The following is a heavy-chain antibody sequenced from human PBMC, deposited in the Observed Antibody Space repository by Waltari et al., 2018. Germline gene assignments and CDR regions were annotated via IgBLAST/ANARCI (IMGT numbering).Heavy chain of an antibody. J-gene: IGHJ6*02. CDR2: ISYNERNI. V-gene: IGHV3-30*04. Sequence: QVQLVESGGGVVQPGRSLILSCAASEFTFRSFAMPWVRQAPGKGLEWVAVISYNERNIYYVDSVKGRFIISRDNSRKMLYLQMNSLRTEDTAVYYCARDYCDRTNCHGMDVWGQGTTVTVSS. CDR3: ARDYCDRTNCHGMDV. D-gene: IGHD3-22*01. CDR1: EFTFRSFA.